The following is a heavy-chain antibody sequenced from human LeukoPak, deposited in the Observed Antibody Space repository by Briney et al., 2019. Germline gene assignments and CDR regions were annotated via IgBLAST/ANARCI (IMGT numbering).Heavy chain of an antibody. Sequence: PSETLSLTCAVYGGFFSGYYWSWIRQPPGKGLEWIGEINHSGSTNYNPSLKSRVTISVDTSKNQFSLKLSSVTAADTAVYYCARVFDSSGYYYVDWFDPWGQGTLVTVSS. CDR3: ARVFDSSGYYYVDWFDP. V-gene: IGHV4-34*01. J-gene: IGHJ5*02. CDR2: INHSGST. CDR1: GGFFSGYY. D-gene: IGHD3-22*01.